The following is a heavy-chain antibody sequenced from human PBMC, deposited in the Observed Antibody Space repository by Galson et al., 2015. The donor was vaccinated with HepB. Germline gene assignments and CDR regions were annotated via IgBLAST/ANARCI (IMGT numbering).Heavy chain of an antibody. V-gene: IGHV3-30*18. CDR2: ISYDGSNK. Sequence: WVRQAPGKGLEWVAVISYDGSNKYYADSVKGRFTISRDNSKNTLYLQMNSLRAEDTAVYYCAKDIVVVPAANPYYYYGMDVWGQGTTVTVSS. CDR3: AKDIVVVPAANPYYYYGMDV. D-gene: IGHD2-2*01. J-gene: IGHJ6*02.